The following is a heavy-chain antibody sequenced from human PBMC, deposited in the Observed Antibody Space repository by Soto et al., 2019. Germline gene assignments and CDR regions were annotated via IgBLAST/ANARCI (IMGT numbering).Heavy chain of an antibody. CDR1: AGFMSTCS. V-gene: IGHV4-59*01. Sequence: PQQDRPLTCTGSAGFMSTCSWIWSRQPPGKGLECIGYIYYSGSTNYNPSLKSRVTISVDTSKNQFSLKLSSVTAADTAVYYCARDHGVGGWLPTIMEYSGFAVWGQGST. D-gene: IGHD5-12*01. CDR2: IYYSGST. J-gene: IGHJ6*01. CDR3: ARDHGVGGWLPTIMEYSGFAV.